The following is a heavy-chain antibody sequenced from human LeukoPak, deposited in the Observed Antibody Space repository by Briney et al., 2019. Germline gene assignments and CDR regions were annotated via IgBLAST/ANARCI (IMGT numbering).Heavy chain of an antibody. CDR1: GFTFSIYD. CDR3: ARDRDLARTVITFDY. V-gene: IGHV3-48*03. D-gene: IGHD4-17*01. CDR2: ISSSGSNI. Sequence: GGSLRLSCAASGFTFSIYDMTCVRQAPGKGLEWVSYISSSGSNIYYADSVKGRFTISRDNAKNSLYLQMNSRRAEDTAVYYCARDRDLARTVITFDYWGQGTLVTVSS. J-gene: IGHJ4*02.